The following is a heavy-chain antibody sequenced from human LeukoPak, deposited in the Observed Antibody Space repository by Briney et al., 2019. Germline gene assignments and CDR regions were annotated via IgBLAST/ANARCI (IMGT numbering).Heavy chain of an antibody. D-gene: IGHD2/OR15-2a*01. CDR2: IYPGGPDR. CDR1: GYNFAEYW. CDR3: ARHFYDTSTYYSSFDF. V-gene: IGHV5-51*01. J-gene: IGHJ4*02. Sequence: GESLKISCKGSGYNFAEYWIGWVRQMPGKGLEWVAFIYPGGPDRRYSPPFQGQVTVSADKSINTVYLQWGSLKASDTAMYYCARHFYDTSTYYSSFDFWGQGTLVTVSS.